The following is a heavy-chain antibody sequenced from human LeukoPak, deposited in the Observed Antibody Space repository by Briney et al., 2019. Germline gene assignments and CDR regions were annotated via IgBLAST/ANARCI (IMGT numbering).Heavy chain of an antibody. CDR3: ATRAPVLWFGELLDY. CDR2: FDPEDGET. V-gene: IGHV1-24*01. J-gene: IGHJ4*02. CDR1: GYTLTELS. Sequence: GASVKVSCKVSGYTLTELSMHWVRQAPGKGLEWMGGFDPEDGETIYAQKFQGRVTMTEDTSTDTAYMELSSLRSEDTAVYYCATRAPVLWFGELLDYWGQGTLVTVSS. D-gene: IGHD3-10*01.